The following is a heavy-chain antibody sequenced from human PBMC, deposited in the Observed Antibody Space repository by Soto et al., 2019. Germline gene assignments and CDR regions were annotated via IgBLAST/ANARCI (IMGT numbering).Heavy chain of an antibody. CDR2: ISFDGSNK. V-gene: IGHV3-30*03. CDR1: GFTFSSSG. J-gene: IGHJ4*02. D-gene: IGHD6-19*01. Sequence: QVQLVESGGGVVQPGRSLRLSCAASGFTFSSSGMHWVRQAPGKGLEWVAVISFDGSNKYYADSVKGRFTISRDNSKNTVYLQMNSLRAEDTAVYYCAHRHSNGWYYFDNWGQGTLVTVSS. CDR3: AHRHSNGWYYFDN.